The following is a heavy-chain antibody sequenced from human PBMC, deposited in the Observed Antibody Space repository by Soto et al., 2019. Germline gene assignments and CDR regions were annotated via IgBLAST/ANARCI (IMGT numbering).Heavy chain of an antibody. CDR3: ARRYGSVFDF. D-gene: IGHD3-10*01. J-gene: IGHJ3*01. CDR2: IYYSGST. CDR1: GGSISSYY. V-gene: IGHV4-59*01. Sequence: SETLSLTCTVSGGSISSYYWSWIRQPPGKGLEWIGYIYYSGSTNYNPSLKSRVTISVDTSKNQFSLKLTSVTAADTAVYYCARRYGSVFDFWGQGTMVTVSS.